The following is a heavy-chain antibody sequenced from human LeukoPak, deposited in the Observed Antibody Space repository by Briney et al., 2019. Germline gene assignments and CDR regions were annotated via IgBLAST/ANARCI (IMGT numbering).Heavy chain of an antibody. Sequence: GGSLRLSCTASGFTFSSYAMSWVRQAPGKRLEWVSAISGSGGSTYYADSVKGRFTISRDNSKNTLYLQMNSLRAEDTAVYYCAREYSSGWYVLDYWGQGTLVTVSS. CDR3: AREYSSGWYVLDY. CDR1: GFTFSSYA. CDR2: ISGSGGST. J-gene: IGHJ4*02. V-gene: IGHV3-23*01. D-gene: IGHD6-19*01.